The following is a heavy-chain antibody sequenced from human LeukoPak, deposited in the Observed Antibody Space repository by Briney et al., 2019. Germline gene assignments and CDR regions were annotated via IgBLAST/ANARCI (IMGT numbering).Heavy chain of an antibody. Sequence: ASVTVSFKASVYTFTGYYMHWVGQAPGQELEWMGWINPNSSVRNYAHRFQGRVTINSDTSIKAAYMELRWLTSHDTAVYYCARERGVNSPFDSWGQGTLVTVSS. J-gene: IGHJ4*02. V-gene: IGHV1-2*02. CDR1: VYTFTGYY. D-gene: IGHD2-8*01. CDR2: INPNSSVR. CDR3: ARERGVNSPFDS.